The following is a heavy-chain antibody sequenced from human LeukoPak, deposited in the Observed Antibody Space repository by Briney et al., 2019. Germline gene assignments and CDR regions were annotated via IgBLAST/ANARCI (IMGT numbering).Heavy chain of an antibody. Sequence: ASVKVSCKTSAYIFINYGINWVRQAPGQGLEWMGWISGYNGDTNYAQKLQGRVTMTTDTSTNTAYMELRSLTSDDTAVYYCARGGQWLYSDHWGQGTLVTVSS. J-gene: IGHJ4*02. CDR1: AYIFINYG. CDR2: ISGYNGDT. V-gene: IGHV1-18*01. D-gene: IGHD6-19*01. CDR3: ARGGQWLYSDH.